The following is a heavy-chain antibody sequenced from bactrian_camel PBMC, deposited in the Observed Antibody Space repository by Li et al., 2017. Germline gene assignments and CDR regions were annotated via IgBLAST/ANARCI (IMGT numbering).Heavy chain of an antibody. Sequence: VQLVESGGGSVQAGESLTLSCAASKLTVTMAWFRVPPGKKREGVAATYTTTKGKYYADSVKGRFRIFRADAGNTLNLAMNNLTPDDSGMYFCAAADSPMHWTQALQSEHYNNWGEGTQVTVS. D-gene: IGHD1*01. CDR2: TYTTTKGK. CDR1: KLTVT. V-gene: IGHV3S31*01. CDR3: AAADSPMHWTQALQSEHYNN. J-gene: IGHJ4*01.